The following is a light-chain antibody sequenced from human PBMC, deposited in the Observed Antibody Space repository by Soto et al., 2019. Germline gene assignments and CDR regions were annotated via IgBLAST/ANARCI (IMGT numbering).Light chain of an antibody. J-gene: IGKJ1*01. V-gene: IGKV3-20*01. CDR3: QHYGSSPT. CDR2: DVS. CDR1: QSVSSSY. Sequence: EIVLTQSPGTLSLSPGERATLSCRSSQSVSSSYLAWYQHKPGQAPRLLIYDVSSRATGIPDRFSGSGSGTDFTLTISRLEPEDFAVYFCQHYGSSPTFGQGTKVEIK.